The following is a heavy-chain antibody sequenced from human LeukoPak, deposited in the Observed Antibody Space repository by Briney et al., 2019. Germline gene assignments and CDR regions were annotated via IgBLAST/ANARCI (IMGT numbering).Heavy chain of an antibody. Sequence: PGGSLRLSCAASGFTFSSYAMSWVRQAPGKGLEWVSAISGSGGSTYYADSVKGRFTISRDNSMNTLYVQMNSLRAEDTAVYYCAKDNSMVRGVSLSPFDYWGQGTLVTVSS. J-gene: IGHJ4*02. CDR1: GFTFSSYA. CDR2: ISGSGGST. D-gene: IGHD3-10*01. CDR3: AKDNSMVRGVSLSPFDY. V-gene: IGHV3-23*01.